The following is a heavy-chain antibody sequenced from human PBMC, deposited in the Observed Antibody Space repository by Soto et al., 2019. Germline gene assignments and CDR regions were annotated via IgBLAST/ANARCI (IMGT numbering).Heavy chain of an antibody. CDR1: GFSLKTYW. V-gene: IGHV5-51*01. D-gene: IGHD2-15*01. J-gene: IGHJ3*02. Sequence: PGESLKISCEGFGFSLKTYWIAWVRQMPGKGLEWMGIIYPGDSETKYSPSFQGQVTISADTALSTTYLQWDTLKPSDTAIYFCASDSHCDGGNCPMGGFDMWGQGTMVTVSS. CDR2: IYPGDSET. CDR3: ASDSHCDGGNCPMGGFDM.